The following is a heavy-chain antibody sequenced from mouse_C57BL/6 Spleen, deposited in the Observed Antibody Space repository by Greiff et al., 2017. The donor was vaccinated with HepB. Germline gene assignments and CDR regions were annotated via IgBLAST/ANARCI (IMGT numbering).Heavy chain of an antibody. CDR2: INPSNGGT. Sequence: VQPQQPGTELVKPGASVKLSCKASGYTFTSYWMHWVKQRPGQGLEWIGNINPSNGGTNYNEKFKSKATLTVDKSSSTAYMQLSSLTSEDSAVYYCARDYYGSSYWYFDVWGTGTTVTVSS. D-gene: IGHD1-1*01. J-gene: IGHJ1*03. CDR3: ARDYYGSSYWYFDV. V-gene: IGHV1-53*01. CDR1: GYTFTSYW.